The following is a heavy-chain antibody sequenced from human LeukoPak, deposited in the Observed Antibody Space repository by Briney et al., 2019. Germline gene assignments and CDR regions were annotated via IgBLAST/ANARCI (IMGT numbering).Heavy chain of an antibody. CDR2: ISSSSSYI. D-gene: IGHD6-19*01. Sequence: PGGSLRLSCAASGFTFSSYSMNWVRQAPGKGLEWVSSISSSSSYIYYADSVKGRFTISRDNAKNSLYLQMNSLRAEDTAVYYCARGMRQQWLEYDYWGQGTLVTVSS. J-gene: IGHJ4*02. V-gene: IGHV3-21*04. CDR1: GFTFSSYS. CDR3: ARGMRQQWLEYDY.